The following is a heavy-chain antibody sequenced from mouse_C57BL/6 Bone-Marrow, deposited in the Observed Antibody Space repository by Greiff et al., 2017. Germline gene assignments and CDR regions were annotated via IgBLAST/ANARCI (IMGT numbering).Heavy chain of an antibody. J-gene: IGHJ1*03. V-gene: IGHV1-39*01. Sequence: QRVESGPELVKPGASVKISCKASGYSFTDYNMNWVKQSNGKSLEWIGVINPNYGTTSYNQKFKGKATLTVDQSSSTAYMQLNSLTSEDSAVYYCARWGYYGSAHWYFDVWGTGTTVTVSS. CDR3: ARWGYYGSAHWYFDV. D-gene: IGHD1-1*01. CDR1: GYSFTDYN. CDR2: INPNYGTT.